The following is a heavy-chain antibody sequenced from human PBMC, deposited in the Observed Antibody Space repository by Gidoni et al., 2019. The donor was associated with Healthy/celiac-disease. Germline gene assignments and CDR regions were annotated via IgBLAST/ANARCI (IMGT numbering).Heavy chain of an antibody. CDR2: INAGNGNT. J-gene: IGHJ6*03. Sequence: QVQLVQSGAEVKKPGASVKVSCKASGYTFTSYAMHWVRQAPGQRLEWMGWINAGNGNTKYSQKFQGRVTITRDTSASTAYMELSSLRSEDTAVYYCARGRTIFGVVTYYYYYMDVWGKGTTVTVSS. CDR3: ARGRTIFGVVTYYYYYMDV. V-gene: IGHV1-3*01. D-gene: IGHD3-3*01. CDR1: GYTFTSYA.